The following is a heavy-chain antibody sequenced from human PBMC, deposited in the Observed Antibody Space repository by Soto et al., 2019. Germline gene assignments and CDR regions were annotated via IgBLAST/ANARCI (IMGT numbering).Heavy chain of an antibody. CDR3: VRDGRYNNSPGFDY. CDR2: IWYDGSNK. CDR1: GFIFSSYG. J-gene: IGHJ4*02. Sequence: GGSLRLSCAASGFIFSSYGMHWVRQAPGKGLEWVAGIWYDGSNKYYADSVKGRFTISRDNSKNTLYLQTNRLGDEDTAVYFCVRDGRYNNSPGFDYWGQGTLVTVSS. V-gene: IGHV3-33*01. D-gene: IGHD1-20*01.